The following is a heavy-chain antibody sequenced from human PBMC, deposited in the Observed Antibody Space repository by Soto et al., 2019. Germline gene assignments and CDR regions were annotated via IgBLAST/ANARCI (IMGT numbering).Heavy chain of an antibody. CDR2: TYYRSRWYN. CDR1: GNSVSSNRAA. D-gene: IGHD1-7*01. Sequence: SQTLPLTCAISGNSVSSNRAAWNWIRLSPSRGLEWLARTYYRSRWYNDYAVSVRSRITVNPDTSKNQFSLQLTSVTPEDTAVYYCAGTTSHQWYYMDVWGKGTTVTVSS. J-gene: IGHJ6*03. V-gene: IGHV6-1*01. CDR3: AGTTSHQWYYMDV.